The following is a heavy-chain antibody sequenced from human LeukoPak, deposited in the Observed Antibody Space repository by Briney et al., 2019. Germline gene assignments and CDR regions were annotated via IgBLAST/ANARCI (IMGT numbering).Heavy chain of an antibody. V-gene: IGHV3-11*01. CDR3: ARVMVRGVKALDY. Sequence: TGGPLRLSCAASGFTFSDYYMSWIRQAPGKGLEWVSYISSSGSTIYYADSVKGRFTISRDNAKNSLYLQMNSLRAEDTAVYYCARVMVRGVKALDYWGQGTLVTVSS. CDR1: GFTFSDYY. CDR2: ISSSGSTI. J-gene: IGHJ4*02. D-gene: IGHD3-10*01.